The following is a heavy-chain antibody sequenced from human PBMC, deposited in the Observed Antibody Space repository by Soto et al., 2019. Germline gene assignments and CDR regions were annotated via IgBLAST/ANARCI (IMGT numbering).Heavy chain of an antibody. Sequence: QVQLVQSGAEVKKSGASVKVSCKASGYTFTSYGISWVRQAPGQGLEWMGWISAYNGNTNYAQKLQGRVTMTTDTSTSTAYMELRSLRSDDTAVYYCARDLDDRWGGARYYYGMDVWGQGTTVTVSS. CDR1: GYTFTSYG. CDR2: ISAYNGNT. CDR3: ARDLDDRWGGARYYYGMDV. D-gene: IGHD3-10*01. V-gene: IGHV1-18*01. J-gene: IGHJ6*02.